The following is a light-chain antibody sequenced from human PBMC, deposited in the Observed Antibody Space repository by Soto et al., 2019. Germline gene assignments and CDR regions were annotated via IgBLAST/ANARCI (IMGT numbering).Light chain of an antibody. Sequence: DIQLTQSPPTLSASVGDRVTITCRASQSVGIWLVWYQHKPGKAPKVFVYGASSLETGVPSRFGGSGSATEFTLVINGLQADDSATYYCQQYFAYPLTFGQGTKVEVK. CDR3: QQYFAYPLT. V-gene: IGKV1-5*01. CDR2: GAS. CDR1: QSVGIW. J-gene: IGKJ1*01.